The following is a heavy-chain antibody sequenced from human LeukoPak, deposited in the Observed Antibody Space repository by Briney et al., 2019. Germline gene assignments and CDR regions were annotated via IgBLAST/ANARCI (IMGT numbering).Heavy chain of an antibody. CDR3: ARAHAAMSWFDP. D-gene: IGHD2-2*01. Sequence: SETLSLTCTVSGGSISSYYWSWIRQPPGKGLEWIGYIYYSGSTSYNPSLKSRVTISVDTSKNQFSLKLSSVTAADTAVYYCARAHAAMSWFDPWGQGTLVTVSS. CDR1: GGSISSYY. CDR2: IYYSGST. J-gene: IGHJ5*02. V-gene: IGHV4-59*01.